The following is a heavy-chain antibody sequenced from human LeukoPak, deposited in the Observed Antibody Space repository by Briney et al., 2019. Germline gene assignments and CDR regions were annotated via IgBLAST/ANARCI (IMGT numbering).Heavy chain of an antibody. V-gene: IGHV3-21*01. Sequence: GGSLRLSCAASGFTFSTYWMNWVRQAPGKGLEWVSSISSSSSYIYYADSVKGRFTISRDNAKNSLYLQMNSLRAEDTAVYYCARDRGIAAAGTKYFDYWGQGTLVTVSS. CDR3: ARDRGIAAAGTKYFDY. CDR2: ISSSSSYI. D-gene: IGHD6-13*01. J-gene: IGHJ4*02. CDR1: GFTFSTYW.